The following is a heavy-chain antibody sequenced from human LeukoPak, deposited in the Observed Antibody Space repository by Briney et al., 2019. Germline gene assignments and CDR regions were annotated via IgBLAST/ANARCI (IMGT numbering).Heavy chain of an antibody. V-gene: IGHV6-1*01. CDR1: GDSVSSNSVA. D-gene: IGHD6-19*01. CDR2: TYQRSKWYN. J-gene: IGHJ4*02. Sequence: SQTLSLTCVISGDSVSSNSVAWNWIRQSPSRGLEWLGRTYQRSKWYNDYAVSVKSRITINPDISKNQFSLQLNSVTPEDTAVYYCARSPSPYSSGWYFDYWGQGTLVTVSS. CDR3: ARSPSPYSSGWYFDY.